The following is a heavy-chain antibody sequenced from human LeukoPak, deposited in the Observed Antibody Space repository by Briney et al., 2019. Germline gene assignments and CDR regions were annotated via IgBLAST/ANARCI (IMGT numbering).Heavy chain of an antibody. J-gene: IGHJ5*02. CDR1: GGSISSYY. V-gene: IGHV4-59*01. CDR3: ARDNPFLGYCSSTSCPRGNWFDP. D-gene: IGHD2-2*01. Sequence: PSETLSLTCTVSGGSISSYYWSWIRQPPGKGLEWIGYIYYSGSTNYNPSLKSRVTISVDTSKNQFSLKLSSVTAADTAVYYCARDNPFLGYCSSTSCPRGNWFDPWGQGTLVTVSS. CDR2: IYYSGST.